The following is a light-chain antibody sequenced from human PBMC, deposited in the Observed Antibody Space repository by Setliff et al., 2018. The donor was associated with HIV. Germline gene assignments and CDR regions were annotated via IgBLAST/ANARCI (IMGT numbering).Light chain of an antibody. CDR2: NVD. Sequence: LAQPASVSGSPGQSITISCTGTSSDIGSSNFVSWYQQHPGKAPKVMIYNVDKRPSGVSNRFSGSKSGNTASLTISGLQTEDEADYYCASYRPNDLGVFGTGTKVTVL. CDR3: ASYRPNDLGV. CDR1: SSDIGSSNF. V-gene: IGLV2-14*03. J-gene: IGLJ1*01.